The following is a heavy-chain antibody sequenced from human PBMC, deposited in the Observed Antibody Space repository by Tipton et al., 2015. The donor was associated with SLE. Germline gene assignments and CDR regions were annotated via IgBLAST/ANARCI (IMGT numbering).Heavy chain of an antibody. V-gene: IGHV5-51*01. CDR2: IYPGDSDT. D-gene: IGHD1-1*01. CDR3: ARHRDSGTWTDAFDI. J-gene: IGHJ3*02. CDR1: GYSFPTYW. Sequence: QLVQSGAEVKKPGESLKISRKGSGYSFPTYWIGWVRQMPGKGLEWMGIIYPGDSDTRYSPSFQGQVTISADKSITTAYLQWSSLKASDTAIYYCARHRDSGTWTDAFDIWGQGTMVAVSS.